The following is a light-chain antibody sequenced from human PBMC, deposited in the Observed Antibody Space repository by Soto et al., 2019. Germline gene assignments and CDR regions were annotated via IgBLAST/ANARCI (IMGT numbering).Light chain of an antibody. CDR1: QGISSS. CDR3: QQLNSNPWT. Sequence: DIQLTQSPSFLSASVGDRVTITCRASQGISSSLAWYQVKPGKAPKLLIYAASTLQSGVPSRFSGSGSGTEFTLTISSLQPEDFATYYCQQLNSNPWTFGQGTKVEIK. J-gene: IGKJ1*01. CDR2: AAS. V-gene: IGKV1-9*01.